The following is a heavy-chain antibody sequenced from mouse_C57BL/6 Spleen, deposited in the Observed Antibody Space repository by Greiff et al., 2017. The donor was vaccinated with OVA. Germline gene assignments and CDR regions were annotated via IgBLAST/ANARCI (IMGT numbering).Heavy chain of an antibody. CDR2: IDPEDGET. V-gene: IGHV14-2*01. CDR3: ARGIYYGNPDY. D-gene: IGHD2-1*01. J-gene: IGHJ2*01. CDR1: GFNIKDYY. Sequence: VQLQQSGAELVKPGASVKLSCTASGFNIKDYYMHWVKQRTEQGLEWIGRIDPEDGETKYAPKFPGKATITADTSSNTAYLQLSSLTSEDTAVYYCARGIYYGNPDYWGQGTPLTVSS.